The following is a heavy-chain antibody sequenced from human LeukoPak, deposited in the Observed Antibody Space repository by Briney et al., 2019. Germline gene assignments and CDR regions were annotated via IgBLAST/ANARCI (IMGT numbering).Heavy chain of an antibody. V-gene: IGHV4-59*08. CDR1: GGSISSYY. CDR2: IYYSGST. D-gene: IGHD5-18*01. Sequence: SETLSLTCTVSGGSISSYYWSWIRQPPGKGLEWIGYIYYSGSTNYNPSPKSRVTISVDTSKNQFSLKLSSVTAADTAVYYCARLSRGYSFDYWGQGTLVTVSS. J-gene: IGHJ4*02. CDR3: ARLSRGYSFDY.